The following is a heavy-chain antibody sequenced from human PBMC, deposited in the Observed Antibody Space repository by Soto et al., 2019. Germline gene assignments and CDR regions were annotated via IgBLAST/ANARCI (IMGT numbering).Heavy chain of an antibody. D-gene: IGHD3-10*01. V-gene: IGHV4-61*01. CDR1: GGSVSSGSYY. Sequence: NPSETLSLTCTVSGGSVSSGSYYWSWIRQPPGKGLEWIGYIFYTGSTKYDPSFKSRVTISVDTSKNQLSLKLSSVTAADTAMYYCARLLYYNGSGSYQYFDFWGQGTLVTVS. J-gene: IGHJ4*02. CDR3: ARLLYYNGSGSYQYFDF. CDR2: IFYTGST.